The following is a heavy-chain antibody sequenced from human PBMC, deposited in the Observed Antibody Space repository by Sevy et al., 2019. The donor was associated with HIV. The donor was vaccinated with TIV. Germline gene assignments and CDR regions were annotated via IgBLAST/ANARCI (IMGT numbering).Heavy chain of an antibody. D-gene: IGHD2-15*01. CDR2: ISDSGGST. CDR1: GFTFSNYA. Sequence: GGSLRLSCAASGFTFSNYAMSWVRQAPGKGLEWVSAISDSGGSTYHVDSVKGRFTISRDNSKNTLYLQMNSLRAEDTAVYYCAKDRVAVVVTASSPNWFDPWGQGTLVTVSS. V-gene: IGHV3-23*01. CDR3: AKDRVAVVVTASSPNWFDP. J-gene: IGHJ5*02.